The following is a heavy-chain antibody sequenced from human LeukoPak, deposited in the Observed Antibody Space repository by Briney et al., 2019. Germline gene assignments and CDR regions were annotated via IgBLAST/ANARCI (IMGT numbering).Heavy chain of an antibody. V-gene: IGHV1-69*01. J-gene: IGHJ4*02. D-gene: IGHD4-17*01. Sequence: SVKVSCKASGGTSSSYASAWVGRPPGQGLEWMGGSSPIFGTANYAQKFQGRVTITADESTSTAYMELSSLRSEDTAVYYCARGARSRVTTEFYFDYWGQGTLVTVSS. CDR1: GGTSSSYA. CDR3: ARGARSRVTTEFYFDY. CDR2: SSPIFGTA.